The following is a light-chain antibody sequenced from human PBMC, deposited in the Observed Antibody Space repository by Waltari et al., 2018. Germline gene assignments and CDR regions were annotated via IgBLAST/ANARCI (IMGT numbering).Light chain of an antibody. V-gene: IGLV1-47*01. CDR3: AAWDDSLSGL. CDR1: SSNIGRHY. J-gene: IGLJ2*01. Sequence: QSVLTQPPSASGTPGQRVTISCSGSSSNIGRHYVYWYQQLPGTAPKLLIYRNNQGPSGVPDRFSGSKSGTSASLAISGLRSEDEADYYCAAWDDSLSGLFGGGTKLTVL. CDR2: RNN.